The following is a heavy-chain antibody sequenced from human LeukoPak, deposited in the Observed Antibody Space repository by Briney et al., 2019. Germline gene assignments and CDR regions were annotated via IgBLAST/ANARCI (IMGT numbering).Heavy chain of an antibody. CDR2: ISSSSSYT. J-gene: IGHJ4*02. Sequence: GGSLRLSCAASGFTFTIYNMNWVRQAPGKGLEWVSSISSSSSYTNYADSVKGRFTISRDNAKNSLYLQMNSLRAEDTAVYYCARDRRVSGFDYWGQGTLVTVSS. CDR1: GFTFTIYN. V-gene: IGHV3-21*04. CDR3: ARDRRVSGFDY.